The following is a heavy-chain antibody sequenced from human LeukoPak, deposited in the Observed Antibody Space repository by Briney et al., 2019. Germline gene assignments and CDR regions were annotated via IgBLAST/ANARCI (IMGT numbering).Heavy chain of an antibody. Sequence: GESLRLSCAASGFTFSIYAMSWVRQAPGKGLEWVSAISGSGGNTYYADSVKGRFTISRDNSKNTLYLQMNSLRAEDTAVYYCANLGNCSTTSCYMEAFDTWGQGTMVTVSS. CDR3: ANLGNCSTTSCYMEAFDT. J-gene: IGHJ3*02. D-gene: IGHD2-2*02. CDR1: GFTFSIYA. CDR2: ISGSGGNT. V-gene: IGHV3-23*01.